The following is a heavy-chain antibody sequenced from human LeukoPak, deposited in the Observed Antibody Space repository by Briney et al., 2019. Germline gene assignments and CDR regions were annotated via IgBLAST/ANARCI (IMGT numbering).Heavy chain of an antibody. CDR2: IRYDGSNK. D-gene: IGHD3-10*01. V-gene: IGHV3-30*02. Sequence: GGSLRLSCAASGFTFSSYGMHWVRQAPGKGLEWVAFIRYDGSNKYYADSVKGRFTISRDNSKNTLYLQVNSLRAEDTAVYYCAKGPDLGSGSYFFDYWGQGTLVTVSS. CDR3: AKGPDLGSGSYFFDY. CDR1: GFTFSSYG. J-gene: IGHJ4*02.